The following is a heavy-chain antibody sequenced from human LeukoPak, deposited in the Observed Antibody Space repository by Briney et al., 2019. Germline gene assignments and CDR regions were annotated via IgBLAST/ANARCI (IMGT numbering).Heavy chain of an antibody. CDR1: GYTFTSYG. CDR3: ARVDCSSTSCYTEFDY. D-gene: IGHD2-2*02. V-gene: IGHV1-18*01. J-gene: IGHJ4*02. CDR2: ISAYNGNT. Sequence: ASVKVSCKASGYTFTSYGISWVRQAPGQGLEWMGWISAYNGNTNYAQKLQGRVTMTTDTSTSTAYMELRGLRSDDTAVYYCARVDCSSTSCYTEFDYWGQGTLVTVSS.